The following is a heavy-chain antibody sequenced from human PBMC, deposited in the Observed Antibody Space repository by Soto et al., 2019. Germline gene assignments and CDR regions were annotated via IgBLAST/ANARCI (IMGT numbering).Heavy chain of an antibody. V-gene: IGHV1-3*01. Sequence: QVQLVQSGAEVKKPGASVKISCEASGYTSTGYVMHWVRQAPGQRPEWMGWISPGTGNTRSSQRFQGRVTLTGDASSSTFYMGLSRLTIEDTAVYYCAREGINAGIRPWGDAFDIWGQGTMVTVSS. D-gene: IGHD3-10*01. CDR1: GYTSTGYV. J-gene: IGHJ3*02. CDR3: AREGINAGIRPWGDAFDI. CDR2: ISPGTGNT.